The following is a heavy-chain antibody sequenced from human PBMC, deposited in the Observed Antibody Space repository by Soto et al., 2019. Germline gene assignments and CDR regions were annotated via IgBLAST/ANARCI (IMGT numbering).Heavy chain of an antibody. D-gene: IGHD6-19*01. J-gene: IGHJ1*01. CDR3: ARGPDLAVQRPSGYFPH. Sequence: QVQLQESGPGLVKPAGTLSLTCAVSGDSISSHHWWQWVRQAPGKGLEWIGEVHHSANTNYNPCRTGRVTLFVDKSRNQFSLDLRSVNDADTAVYSCARGPDLAVQRPSGYFPHWGQGTLITVSS. CDR1: GDSISSHHW. V-gene: IGHV4-4*01. CDR2: VHHSANT.